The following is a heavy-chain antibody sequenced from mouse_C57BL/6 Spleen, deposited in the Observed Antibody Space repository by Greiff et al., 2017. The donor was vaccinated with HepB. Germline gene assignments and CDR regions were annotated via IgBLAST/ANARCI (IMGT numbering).Heavy chain of an antibody. CDR3: ARGGPHFDV. V-gene: IGHV3-6*01. CDR2: ISYDGSN. J-gene: IGHJ1*03. CDR1: GYSITSGYY. Sequence: EVKLQESGPGLVKPSQSLSLTCSVTGYSITSGYYWNWIRQFPGNKLEWMGYISYDGSNNYNPSLKNRISITRDTSKNQFFLKLNSVTTEDTATYYCARGGPHFDVWGTGTTVTVSS.